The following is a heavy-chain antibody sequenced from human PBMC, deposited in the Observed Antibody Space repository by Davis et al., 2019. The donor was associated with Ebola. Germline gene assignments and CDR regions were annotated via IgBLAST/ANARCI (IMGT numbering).Heavy chain of an antibody. CDR3: ATVAAAAGASGYYGMDV. CDR2: FDPEDGET. Sequence: ASVKVSCKVSGYTLTELSMHWVRQAPGKGLEWMGGFDPEDGETIYAQKFQGRVTMTEDTSTDTAYMELSSLRSEDTAVYYCATVAAAAGASGYYGMDVWGQGTTVTVSS. V-gene: IGHV1-24*01. CDR1: GYTLTELS. D-gene: IGHD6-13*01. J-gene: IGHJ6*02.